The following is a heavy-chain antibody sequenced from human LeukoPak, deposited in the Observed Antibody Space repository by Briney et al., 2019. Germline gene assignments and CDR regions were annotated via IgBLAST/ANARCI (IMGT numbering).Heavy chain of an antibody. CDR1: GFTFSDYY. CDR3: ARVSLGNNYGSGSYDY. CDR2: ISSSSGYT. Sequence: GGSLRLSCAASGFTFSDYYMSWIRQAPGKGLEWVSYISSSSGYTYYADSVKGRFTISRDNAENSLYLQMSSLRAEDTAVYYCARVSLGNNYGSGSYDYWGQGTLVTVSS. D-gene: IGHD3-10*01. V-gene: IGHV3-11*06. J-gene: IGHJ4*02.